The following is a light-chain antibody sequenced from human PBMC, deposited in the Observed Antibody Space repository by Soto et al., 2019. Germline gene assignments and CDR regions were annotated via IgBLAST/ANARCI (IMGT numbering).Light chain of an antibody. CDR2: GTS. CDR1: QSVNINY. Sequence: IVFTQSPGTLSLPPGERATLSCRASQSVNINYFAWYQQKSGQAPRLLIYGTSNRASGIPDRFSGSGSGTDFTLSISGLEPEDFAVYFCQQYANSRTFGQGTKVDIK. V-gene: IGKV3-20*01. J-gene: IGKJ1*01. CDR3: QQYANSRT.